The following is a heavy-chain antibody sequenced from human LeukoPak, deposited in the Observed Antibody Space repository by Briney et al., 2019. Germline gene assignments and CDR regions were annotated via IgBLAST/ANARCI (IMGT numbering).Heavy chain of an antibody. CDR2: ISYDGSNK. J-gene: IGHJ6*02. V-gene: IGHV3-30-3*01. CDR1: GFTFSSYA. D-gene: IGHD3-10*01. CDR3: ASQGGLLWFGELSGGMDV. Sequence: PGGSLRLSCAASGFTFSSYAMHWVRQAPGKGLEWVAVISYDGSNKYYADSVKGRFTISRDNSKNTLYLQMNSLRAEDTAVYYCASQGGLLWFGELSGGMDVWGQGTTVTVSS.